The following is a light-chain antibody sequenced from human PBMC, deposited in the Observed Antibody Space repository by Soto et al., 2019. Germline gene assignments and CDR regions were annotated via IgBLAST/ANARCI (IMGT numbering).Light chain of an antibody. J-gene: IGKJ1*01. V-gene: IGKV3-15*01. CDR2: GAS. CDR3: QQYNNWLRT. CDR1: QSISRN. Sequence: EIVMTQSPATLSVSPGERATLSCRASQSISRNLAWYQQKPGQAPRLLVYGASTRATNIPARFSGSGSGTEFTLTISSLQSEDFGVYYCQQYNNWLRTFGQGTKVEIK.